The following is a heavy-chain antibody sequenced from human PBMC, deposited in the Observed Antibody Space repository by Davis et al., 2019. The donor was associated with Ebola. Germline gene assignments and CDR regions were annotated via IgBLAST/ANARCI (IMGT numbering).Heavy chain of an antibody. D-gene: IGHD3-10*01. J-gene: IGHJ4*02. CDR1: GGSFSGYY. V-gene: IGHV4-34*01. Sequence: SETLSLTCAVYGGSFSGYYWSWIRQPPGKGLEWIGEINHSGSTNYNPSLKSRVTISVDTSKNQFSLQLSSVTAADTAVYYCARDRSVYYYGSGSYYGLRYWGQGTLVTVSS. CDR3: ARDRSVYYYGSGSYYGLRY. CDR2: INHSGST.